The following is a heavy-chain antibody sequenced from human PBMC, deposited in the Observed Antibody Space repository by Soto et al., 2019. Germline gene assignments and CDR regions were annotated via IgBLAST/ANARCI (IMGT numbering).Heavy chain of an antibody. CDR2: LYFNGGT. CDR1: GGPINSPDYY. D-gene: IGHD6-13*01. V-gene: IGHV4-30-4*01. J-gene: IGHJ5*02. Sequence: QVQLQESGPGLVKPSQTLSLTCNVSGGPINSPDYYWTRIRQSRGKVLEWIGYLYFNGGTQYNPFLRTPISMSLDTSKKHFSLKMRSVTGADTAVYYCARGISKYSSWYEPHTWFDVWGQGDLVTVSS. CDR3: ARGISKYSSWYEPHTWFDV.